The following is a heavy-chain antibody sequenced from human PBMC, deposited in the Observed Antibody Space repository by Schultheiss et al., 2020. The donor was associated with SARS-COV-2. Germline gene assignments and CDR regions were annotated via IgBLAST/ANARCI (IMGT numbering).Heavy chain of an antibody. CDR2: ISYDGSNK. CDR3: ARDRPIAAPLGYYYYGMDV. V-gene: IGHV3-30-3*01. CDR1: GFTFSSYA. Sequence: GGSLRLSCAASGFTFSSYAMHWVRQAPGKGLEWVAVISYDGSNKYYADSVKGRFTISRDNSKNTLYLQMNSLRAEDTAVYYCARDRPIAAPLGYYYYGMDVWGQGTTVTVSS. J-gene: IGHJ6*02. D-gene: IGHD6-6*01.